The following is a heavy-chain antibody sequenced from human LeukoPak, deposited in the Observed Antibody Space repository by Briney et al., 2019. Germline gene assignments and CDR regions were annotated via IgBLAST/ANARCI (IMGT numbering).Heavy chain of an antibody. V-gene: IGHV4-30-4*01. CDR3: ARDRSSSTSGMDV. CDR1: GGSISSGYYY. Sequence: SETLSLTCTVSGGSISSGYYYWSWIRQPPGKGREWIGYIYYSGSTYYNPSLKSRVTISVDTSKNQFSLKLSSVTAADTAVYYCARDRSSSTSGMDVWGQGTTVTVSS. J-gene: IGHJ6*02. D-gene: IGHD2-2*01. CDR2: IYYSGST.